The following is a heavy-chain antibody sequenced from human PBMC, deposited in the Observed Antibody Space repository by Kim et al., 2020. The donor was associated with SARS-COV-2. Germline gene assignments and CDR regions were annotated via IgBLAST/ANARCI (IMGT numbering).Heavy chain of an antibody. D-gene: IGHD6-6*01. CDR2: ISSSGNSK. Sequence: GGSLRLSCAVSGFTFSSSDMNWVRQAPGKGLEWLSYISSSGNSKYYADSVKGRFTISRDNAKNSLFLQMNSLRDDDTAVYYCAKEGRSSSAGYWGQGTLVTVSS. CDR1: GFTFSSSD. V-gene: IGHV3-48*02. J-gene: IGHJ4*02. CDR3: AKEGRSSSAGY.